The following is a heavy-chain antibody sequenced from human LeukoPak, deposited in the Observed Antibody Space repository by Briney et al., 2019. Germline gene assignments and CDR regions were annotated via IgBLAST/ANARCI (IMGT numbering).Heavy chain of an antibody. V-gene: IGHV7-4-1*02. CDR2: INTNTGNP. CDR1: GYTFTSYD. Sequence: ASVKVSCKASGYTFTSYDINWVRQATGQGLEWMGWINTNTGNPTYAQGFTGRFVFSLDTSVSTAYLQISSLKAEDTAVYYCARVGLSSSWEMGYWGQGTLVTVSS. CDR3: ARVGLSSSWEMGY. J-gene: IGHJ4*02. D-gene: IGHD6-13*01.